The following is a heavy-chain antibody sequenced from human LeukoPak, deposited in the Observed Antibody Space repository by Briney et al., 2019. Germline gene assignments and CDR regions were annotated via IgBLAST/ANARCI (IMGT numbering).Heavy chain of an antibody. CDR1: GGTFSSYT. Sequence: SVKVSCKASGGTFSSYTISWVRQAPGQGLEWMGRIIPILGIANYAQKFQGRVTITADKSTSTAYMELSSLRSEDTAVYYCARVGYCSSTSCYSYFDYWGQGTLVTVSS. D-gene: IGHD2-2*01. CDR2: IIPILGIA. V-gene: IGHV1-69*02. CDR3: ARVGYCSSTSCYSYFDY. J-gene: IGHJ4*02.